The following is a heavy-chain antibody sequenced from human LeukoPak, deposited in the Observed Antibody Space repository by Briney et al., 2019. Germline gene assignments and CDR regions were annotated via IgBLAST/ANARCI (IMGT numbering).Heavy chain of an antibody. V-gene: IGHV4-34*01. J-gene: IGHJ4*02. D-gene: IGHD5-18*01. CDR3: TRIQLWPLHYFDY. CDR2: INHSGDT. Sequence: SETLSLTCAVYGGSFSDYYWSWIRQPPGKGLEWIGEINHSGDTKYNPSLKSRVTISVDTSKNQFSLKVSSVTAADTAVYYCTRIQLWPLHYFDYWGQGTLVTVSS. CDR1: GGSFSDYY.